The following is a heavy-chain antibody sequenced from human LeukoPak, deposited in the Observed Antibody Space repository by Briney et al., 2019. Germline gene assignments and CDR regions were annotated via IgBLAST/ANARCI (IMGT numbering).Heavy chain of an antibody. D-gene: IGHD5-12*01. Sequence: GASVKVSCKASGYTFTGYYMHWVRQAPGQGLEWMGWINPNSGGTNYAQKFQGRVTMTRDTSISTAYMELSRLRSDDTAVYYCATQVYSGYDDRGSSDYWGQGTLVTVSS. CDR1: GYTFTGYY. CDR2: INPNSGGT. J-gene: IGHJ4*02. V-gene: IGHV1-2*02. CDR3: ATQVYSGYDDRGSSDY.